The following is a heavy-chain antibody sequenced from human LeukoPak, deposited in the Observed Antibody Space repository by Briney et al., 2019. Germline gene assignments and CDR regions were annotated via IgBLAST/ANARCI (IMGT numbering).Heavy chain of an antibody. CDR1: GFTFSSYS. CDR3: ATLSSNSGYGDY. V-gene: IGHV3-21*01. J-gene: IGHJ4*02. CDR2: ISTSSSYI. D-gene: IGHD5-12*01. Sequence: GGSLRLSCAASGFTFSSYSMNWVRQAPGRGLEWVSSISTSSSYIYYADSVKGRFTISRDNAKNSLYLQMNSLRAEDTAVYYCATLSSNSGYGDYWGQGTLVTVSS.